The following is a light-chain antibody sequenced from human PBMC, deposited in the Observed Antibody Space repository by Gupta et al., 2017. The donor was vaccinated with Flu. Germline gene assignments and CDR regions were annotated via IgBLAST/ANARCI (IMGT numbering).Light chain of an antibody. CDR2: WAS. CDR1: QSVLYSFKNKHY. J-gene: IGKJ1*01. CDR3: QQYDTTPRT. V-gene: IGKV4-1*01. Sequence: SLGERAIINCKSSQSVLYSFKNKHYLAWSQLKPVLPPKLLICWASTREFGVPDRFSGSGSGTDFTLTISSLQAEDVAVYYCQQYDTTPRTFGQGTKVEIK.